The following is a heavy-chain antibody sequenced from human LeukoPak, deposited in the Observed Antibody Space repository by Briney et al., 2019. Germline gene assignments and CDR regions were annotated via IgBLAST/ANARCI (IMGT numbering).Heavy chain of an antibody. CDR2: IKEDGSEK. CDR3: AREKWELQTFDAFDI. CDR1: GFTFSSHW. Sequence: PGGSLRLSCAASGFTFSSHWMSWVRQAPGKVLEWLAKIKEDGSEKYYVDSVRGRFTISRDNGKNSLYLQMNSLRAEDTAVYYCAREKWELQTFDAFDIWGQGTMVTVSS. J-gene: IGHJ3*02. D-gene: IGHD1-26*01. V-gene: IGHV3-7*01.